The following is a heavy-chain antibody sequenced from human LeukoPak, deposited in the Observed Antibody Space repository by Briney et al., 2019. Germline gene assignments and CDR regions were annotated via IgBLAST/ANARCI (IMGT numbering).Heavy chain of an antibody. V-gene: IGHV1-2*06. J-gene: IGHJ3*01. Sequence: GASVKVSCKASGYTFTGYYIHWVRQAPGQGLEWMGRINPNSGGTDYAQKFQARITMTRDTSISTAYMELSRLRSDDTAVYYCAGRLGYCSSRNCPSPWGQGTMVTVSS. CDR2: INPNSGGT. D-gene: IGHD2-2*01. CDR3: AGRLGYCSSRNCPSP. CDR1: GYTFTGYY.